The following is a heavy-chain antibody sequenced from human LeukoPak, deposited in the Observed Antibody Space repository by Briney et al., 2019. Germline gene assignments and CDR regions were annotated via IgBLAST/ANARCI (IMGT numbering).Heavy chain of an antibody. CDR2: IYYSGST. J-gene: IGHJ4*02. CDR1: GGSFSGYY. Sequence: PSETLSLTCAVYGGSFSGYYWSWIRQPPGKGLEWIAYIYYSGSTNYNPSLKSRVTISVDTSKNQFSLKLSSVTAADTAVYYCARLPLRSHFDYWGQGTLVTVSS. V-gene: IGHV4-59*08. CDR3: ARLPLRSHFDY.